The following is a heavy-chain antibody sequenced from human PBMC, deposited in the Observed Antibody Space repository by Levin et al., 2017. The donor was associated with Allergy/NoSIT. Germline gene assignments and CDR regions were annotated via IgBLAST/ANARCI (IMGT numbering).Heavy chain of an antibody. J-gene: IGHJ4*02. CDR2: IYGGGIT. CDR3: AREVSFGDLAAGY. CDR1: GFNVNTNY. Sequence: GESLKISCAASGFNVNTNYMIWFRQAPGKGLEWVSLIYGGGITYYADSVKGRSTISRDNSKNTLHLQMNSLRGEDTAVYYCAREVSFGDLAAGYWGQGTLVTVSS. V-gene: IGHV3-53*01. D-gene: IGHD4-17*01.